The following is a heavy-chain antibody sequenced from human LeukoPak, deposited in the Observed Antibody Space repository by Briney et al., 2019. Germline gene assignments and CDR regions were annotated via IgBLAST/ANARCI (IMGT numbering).Heavy chain of an antibody. D-gene: IGHD6-13*01. CDR3: ARGEAAAGPDS. V-gene: IGHV1-8*02. J-gene: IGHJ4*02. Sequence: ASVKVSCKASGYTFTGYYMHWVRQATGQGLEWMGWMNPNSGNTGYAQKFQGRVTMTRNTSISTAYMELSSLRSEDTAVYYCARGEAAAGPDSWGQGTLVTVSS. CDR2: MNPNSGNT. CDR1: GYTFTGYY.